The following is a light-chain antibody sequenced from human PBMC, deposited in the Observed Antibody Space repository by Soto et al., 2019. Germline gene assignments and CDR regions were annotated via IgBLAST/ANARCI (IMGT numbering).Light chain of an antibody. V-gene: IGKV3-15*01. J-gene: IGKJ1*01. CDR3: QEYIQWPPGM. CDR2: DTS. Sequence: DIVVTQSPATLSASPGERVTLSCRASQFVSSRLAWYQRRPGQVPRLLIYDTSTRAPGISARFSGSGSGTEFILTISSLQSEDFAVYYCQEYIQWPPGMFGPGTTVDIK. CDR1: QFVSSR.